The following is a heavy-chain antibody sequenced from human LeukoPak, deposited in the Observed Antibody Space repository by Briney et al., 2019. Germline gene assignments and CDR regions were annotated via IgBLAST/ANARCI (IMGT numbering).Heavy chain of an antibody. V-gene: IGHV3-30*03. CDR3: AREGDGYNMYFDY. CDR2: ISYDGSNK. Sequence: GRSLRLSCAASGFTFSSYGMHWVRQAPGKGLEWVAVISYDGSNKYYADSVKGRFTISRDNSKNTLYLQMNSLRAEDTAVYYCAREGDGYNMYFDYWGQGTLVTVSS. CDR1: GFTFSSYG. D-gene: IGHD5-24*01. J-gene: IGHJ4*02.